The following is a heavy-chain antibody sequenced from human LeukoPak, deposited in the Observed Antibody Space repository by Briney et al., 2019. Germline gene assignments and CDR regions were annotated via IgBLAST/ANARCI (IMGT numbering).Heavy chain of an antibody. CDR2: MNPNSGNT. V-gene: IGHV1-8*01. CDR1: GYTFSSYD. D-gene: IGHD5-18*01. CDR3: ARGGYSYGKGPNWFDP. Sequence: ASVKVSCKASGYTFSSYDINWVRQATGQGLEWMGWMNPNSGNTGYAQKFQGRVTMTRNTSISTAYMELSSLRSEDTAVYYCARGGYSYGKGPNWFDPWGQGTLVTVSS. J-gene: IGHJ5*02.